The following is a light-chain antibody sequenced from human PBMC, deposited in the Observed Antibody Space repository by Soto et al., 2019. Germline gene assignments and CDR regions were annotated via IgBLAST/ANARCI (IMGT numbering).Light chain of an antibody. CDR1: SNDVGGYNY. Sequence: QSVLTQPASVSGPPGQSITISCTGTSNDVGGYNYVSWYQQHPGKAPKFMIYDVSNRPSGVSNRFSGSKSGNTASLTISGLQAEDEADYYCSSYTTSNTRQIVFGTGTKVTVL. CDR3: SSYTTSNTRQIV. J-gene: IGLJ1*01. CDR2: DVS. V-gene: IGLV2-14*01.